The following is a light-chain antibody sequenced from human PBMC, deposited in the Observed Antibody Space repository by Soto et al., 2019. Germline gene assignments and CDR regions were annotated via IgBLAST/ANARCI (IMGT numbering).Light chain of an antibody. V-gene: IGKV3-11*01. Sequence: EIVLTQSPATLSLSPGERATLSCRASQSVSSYLAWYQQKPGQAPRLLIYDASNRATGIPARFSGSGSGTDFTLTISSLEPEDVAVYYCQQRSNCLYTFGQGTKLEIK. CDR3: QQRSNCLYT. J-gene: IGKJ2*01. CDR1: QSVSSY. CDR2: DAS.